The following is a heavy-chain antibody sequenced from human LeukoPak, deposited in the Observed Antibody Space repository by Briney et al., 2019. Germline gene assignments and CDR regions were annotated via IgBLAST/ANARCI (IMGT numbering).Heavy chain of an antibody. CDR2: IWYDGSSK. CDR1: GFTFSSFG. CDR3: ARELPPVVTYYFDY. Sequence: HPGGSLRLSCAASGFTFSSFGMHCVRQAPGKGLEWVAVIWYDGSSKYYADSVKGRFTISRDNSKNTLYLQMNSLRAEDTAVYYCARELPPVVTYYFDYWGQGTLVTVSS. V-gene: IGHV3-33*01. D-gene: IGHD2-15*01. J-gene: IGHJ4*02.